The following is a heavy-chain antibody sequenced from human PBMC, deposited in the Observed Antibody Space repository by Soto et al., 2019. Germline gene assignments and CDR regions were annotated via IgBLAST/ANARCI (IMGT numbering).Heavy chain of an antibody. D-gene: IGHD3-3*01. CDR1: GFTFSSYG. Sequence: QVQLVESGGGVVQPGRSLRLSCAASGFTFSSYGMHWVRHAPGKGLEWVAGIWYDGSNKYYADSVKGRFTISRDNSKNTLYLQMNSLRAEDTAVYYCARDYPKPRPLRFLEWSPALGYGMDVWGQGTTVTVSS. CDR3: ARDYPKPRPLRFLEWSPALGYGMDV. J-gene: IGHJ6*02. V-gene: IGHV3-33*01. CDR2: IWYDGSNK.